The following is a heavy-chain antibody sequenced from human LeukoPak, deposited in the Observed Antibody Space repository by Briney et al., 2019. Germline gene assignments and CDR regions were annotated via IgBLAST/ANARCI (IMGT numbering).Heavy chain of an antibody. J-gene: IGHJ4*02. CDR1: GGSISSSNW. Sequence: SETLSLTCAVSGGSISSSNWWNWVRQPPGKGLEWIGEIHHSGRTNYNPPLKSRVTISVDKSKNQFSLKLSSVTAADTAVYYCARDLPSLTYYDILTGYQTYFDYWGQGTLVTVSS. CDR3: ARDLPSLTYYDILTGYQTYFDY. D-gene: IGHD3-9*01. CDR2: IHHSGRT. V-gene: IGHV4-4*02.